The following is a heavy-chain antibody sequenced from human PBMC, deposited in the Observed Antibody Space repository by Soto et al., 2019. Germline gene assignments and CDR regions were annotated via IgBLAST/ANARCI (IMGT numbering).Heavy chain of an antibody. CDR2: ISSSSSTV. V-gene: IGHV3-48*01. D-gene: IGHD2-2*01. Sequence: HPGGSLRLSCAASGFTFSTYSMNWVRQAPGKGLEWVSYISSSSSTVYYADSVKGRFTISRDNAKNSLYLQMNSLRAEDTAVYFCASQGDIVVVPAAMVYSEYFHHWGQGTLVTVSS. CDR3: ASQGDIVVVPAAMVYSEYFHH. J-gene: IGHJ1*01. CDR1: GFTFSTYS.